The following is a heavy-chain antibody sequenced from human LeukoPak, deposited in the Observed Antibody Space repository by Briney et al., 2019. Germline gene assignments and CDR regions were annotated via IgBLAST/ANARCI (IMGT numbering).Heavy chain of an antibody. Sequence: SETLSLTCAVYRGSFSGYYSSWIRQPPGRGLECIGEINHSGSTNYNPSLKSRVTISVDTSKNQFSLKLSSVTAADTAVYYCARGPLSVYFDYWGQGTLVTVSS. J-gene: IGHJ4*02. D-gene: IGHD2/OR15-2a*01. CDR2: INHSGST. V-gene: IGHV4-34*01. CDR3: ARGPLSVYFDY. CDR1: RGSFSGYY.